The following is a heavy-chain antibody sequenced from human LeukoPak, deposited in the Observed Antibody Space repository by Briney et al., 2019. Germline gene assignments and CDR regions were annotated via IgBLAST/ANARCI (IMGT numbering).Heavy chain of an antibody. Sequence: ASVKVSCKASGNSLNNYHMHWVRQAPGQGLEWLGIIRPGGDGPSYAQKFQGRVTMTRDMSTNTVYMELSSLTSDDTAVYNCGRDPTYRNYFDSWGQGTLVTVSS. CDR2: IRPGGDGP. V-gene: IGHV1-46*02. J-gene: IGHJ4*02. CDR1: GNSLNNYH. CDR3: GRDPTYRNYFDS. D-gene: IGHD1-1*01.